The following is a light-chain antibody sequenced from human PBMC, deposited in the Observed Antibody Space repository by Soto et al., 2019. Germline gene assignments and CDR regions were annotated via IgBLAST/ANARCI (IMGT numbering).Light chain of an antibody. Sequence: QSALTQPPSASGSPGQSVTISCTGTSSDVGLYNYVSWYQQYPGKAPKLMFYEVSKRPSGVPDRFSADKSGNTASLTVSGLQAADEADYYCSSYAGSNNFVVFGGGTKLTVL. CDR3: SSYAGSNNFVV. CDR1: SSDVGLYNY. J-gene: IGLJ2*01. CDR2: EVS. V-gene: IGLV2-8*01.